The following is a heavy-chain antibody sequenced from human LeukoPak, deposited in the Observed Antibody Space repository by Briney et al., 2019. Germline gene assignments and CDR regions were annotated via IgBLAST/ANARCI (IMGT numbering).Heavy chain of an antibody. CDR3: ARDKSWLGPGYFDY. V-gene: IGHV3-48*03. J-gene: IGHJ4*02. CDR2: ISSSGSTI. D-gene: IGHD6-19*01. CDR1: GFTFSSYE. Sequence: GGSLRLSCAASGFTFSSYEMNWVRQAPGKGLEWVSYISSSGSTIYYADSVKGRFTISRDNAKNSPYLQMNSLRAEDTAVYYCARDKSWLGPGYFDYWGQGTLVTVSS.